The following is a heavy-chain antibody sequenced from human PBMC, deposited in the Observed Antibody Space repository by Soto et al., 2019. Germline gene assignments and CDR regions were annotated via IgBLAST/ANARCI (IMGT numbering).Heavy chain of an antibody. J-gene: IGHJ3*02. CDR2: LDYTGST. Sequence: QVQLQESGPGLLKPSQTLSLTCTVSGGSITSDGFYWTWIRQRTGKGLEWIAYLDYTGSTFYIPSLKIRLTISLDKSANRFSLKMTSVTAADTAIYFCVSGRFHIGGQGTMVVVS. V-gene: IGHV4-31*03. CDR1: GGSITSDGFY. CDR3: VSGRFHI.